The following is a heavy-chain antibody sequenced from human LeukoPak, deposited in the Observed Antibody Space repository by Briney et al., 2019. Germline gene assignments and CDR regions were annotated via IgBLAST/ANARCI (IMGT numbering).Heavy chain of an antibody. CDR1: GFTFSNAW. Sequence: GGSLRLSCAASGFTFSNAWMRWVRQVPGKGLEWVGRIKRKTDGGTTDYAAPVKGRFTISRDNAKNSLYLQMNSLRAEDTAVYYCASNYDIPRWGQGTLVTVSS. J-gene: IGHJ4*02. V-gene: IGHV3-15*01. CDR2: IKRKTDGGTT. D-gene: IGHD3-9*01. CDR3: ASNYDIPR.